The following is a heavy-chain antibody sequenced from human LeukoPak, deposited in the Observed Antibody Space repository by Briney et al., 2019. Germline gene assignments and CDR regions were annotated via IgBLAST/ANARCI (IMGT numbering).Heavy chain of an antibody. J-gene: IGHJ6*02. CDR2: IKSKTDGGTT. Sequence: PGGSLRLSCAASGFTFSNAWMSWVRQAPGKGLEWVGRIKSKTDGGTTDYAAPVKGRFTISRDDSKNTLYLQMNSLKTEDTAVYYCTTDFRVRGHGDYYYYYGMDVWGQGTTVTVSS. D-gene: IGHD3-10*01. CDR1: GFTFSNAW. CDR3: TTDFRVRGHGDYYYYYGMDV. V-gene: IGHV3-15*01.